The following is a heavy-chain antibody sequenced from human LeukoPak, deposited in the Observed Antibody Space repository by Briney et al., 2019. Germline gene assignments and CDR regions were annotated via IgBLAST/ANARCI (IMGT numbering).Heavy chain of an antibody. D-gene: IGHD2/OR15-2a*01. CDR3: AKGPHFFDY. CDR1: GFTSSIYA. V-gene: IGHV3-23*01. CDR2: ITSRGEST. Sequence: GGSLRLXCAASGFTSSIYAMSWVRRAPGKGLQWVSSITSRGESTWCVDSVKGRFTITRDNSKNTLYLQMNSLRAEDTAVYYCAKGPHFFDYWGQGTLVTVSS. J-gene: IGHJ4*02.